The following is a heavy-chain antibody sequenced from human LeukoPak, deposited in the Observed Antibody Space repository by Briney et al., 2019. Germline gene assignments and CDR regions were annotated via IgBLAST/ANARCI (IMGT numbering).Heavy chain of an antibody. CDR3: ARGNGYGQFDS. CDR1: GFTFSSYE. J-gene: IGHJ4*02. Sequence: GGSLRLSCAASGFTFSSYEMNWVRQAPGKGPEWVSYISSSGSTRYYADSVKGRFTISRDNAKNSLYLQMNSLRAEDTAVYYCARGNGYGQFDSWGQGTLVTVSS. D-gene: IGHD5-12*01. V-gene: IGHV3-48*03. CDR2: ISSSGSTR.